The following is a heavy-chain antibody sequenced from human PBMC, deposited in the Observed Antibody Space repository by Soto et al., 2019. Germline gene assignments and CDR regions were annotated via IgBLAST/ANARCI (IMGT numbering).Heavy chain of an antibody. CDR2: ISYDGSNK. CDR1: GFTFSSYG. CDR3: AKGDYGSGSFAYYFDY. D-gene: IGHD3-10*01. J-gene: IGHJ4*02. V-gene: IGHV3-30*18. Sequence: GGSLRLSCAASGFTFSSYGMHWVRQAPGKGLEWVAVISYDGSNKYYADSVKGRFTISRDNSKNTLYLQMNSLRAEDTAVYYCAKGDYGSGSFAYYFDYWGQGTLVTVSS.